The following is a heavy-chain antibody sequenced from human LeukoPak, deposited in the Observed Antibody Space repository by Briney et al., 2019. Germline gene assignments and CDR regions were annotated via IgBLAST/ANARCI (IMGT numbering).Heavy chain of an antibody. V-gene: IGHV1-18*03. CDR1: GSTVNSYS. D-gene: IGHD3-16*01. J-gene: IGHJ4*02. Sequence: GASVKLSCTASGSTVNSYSTNWGRQAPGQGLEWMGSINAYNGNTNYAQKVQGRVTMTTDTSTTTAYMELRSLRSDDMALYYCARDGFRGPSDYWGQGTLVTVSS. CDR2: INAYNGNT. CDR3: ARDGFRGPSDY.